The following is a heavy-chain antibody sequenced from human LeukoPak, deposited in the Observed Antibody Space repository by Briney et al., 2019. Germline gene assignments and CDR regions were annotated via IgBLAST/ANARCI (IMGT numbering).Heavy chain of an antibody. CDR2: IYTSGST. Sequence: PSETQSLTCTVSGGSISSYYWSWIRQPAGKGLEWIGRIYTSGSTNYNPSLKSRVTMSVDTSKNQFSLKLSSVTAADTAVYYCAREIWFGELWRNFDYWGQGTLVTVSS. CDR3: AREIWFGELWRNFDY. D-gene: IGHD3-10*01. V-gene: IGHV4-4*07. CDR1: GGSISSYY. J-gene: IGHJ4*02.